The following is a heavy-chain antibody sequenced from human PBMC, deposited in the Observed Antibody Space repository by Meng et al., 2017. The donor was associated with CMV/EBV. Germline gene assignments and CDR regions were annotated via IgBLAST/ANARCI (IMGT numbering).Heavy chain of an antibody. J-gene: IGHJ4*02. CDR1: GFTFSSYA. V-gene: IGHV3-30-3*01. CDR3: AREDACY. Sequence: VQRVGSGGGVVPPGSFLRLSCAASGFTFSSYAMHWVRQAPGKGLEWVAVISYDGSNKYYADSVKGRFTISRDNSKNTLYLQMNSLRAEDTAVYYCAREDACYWGQGTLVTVSS. CDR2: ISYDGSNK.